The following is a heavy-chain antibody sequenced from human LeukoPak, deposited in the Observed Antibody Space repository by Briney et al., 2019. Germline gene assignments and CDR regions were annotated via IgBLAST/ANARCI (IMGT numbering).Heavy chain of an antibody. CDR2: ISHEGSNK. CDR1: GFTFSSYA. V-gene: IGHV3-30*04. J-gene: IGHJ4*02. CDR3: AREGPSYGSGSYLDY. Sequence: PGGSLRLSCAASGFTFSSYAMHWVRQAPGKGLEWVAVISHEGSNKYYADSVKGRFTISRDNSKNTLYLQMNSLRAEDTALYYCAREGPSYGSGSYLDYWGQGTLVTVSS. D-gene: IGHD3-10*01.